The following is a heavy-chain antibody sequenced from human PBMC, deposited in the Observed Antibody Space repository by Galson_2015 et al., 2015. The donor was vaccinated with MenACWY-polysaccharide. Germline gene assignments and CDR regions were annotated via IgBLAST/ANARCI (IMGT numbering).Heavy chain of an antibody. CDR2: INPSGGST. D-gene: IGHD6-6*01. CDR3: ARPYSSSSPEEVVAECFQH. J-gene: IGHJ1*01. Sequence: SVKVSCKASGYTFTSYYMHWVRQAPGQGLEWMGIINPSGGSTSYAQKFQGRVTMTRDTSTSTVYMELSSLRSEDTAVYYCARPYSSSSPEEVVAECFQHWGQGTLVTVSS. CDR1: GYTFTSYY. V-gene: IGHV1-46*01.